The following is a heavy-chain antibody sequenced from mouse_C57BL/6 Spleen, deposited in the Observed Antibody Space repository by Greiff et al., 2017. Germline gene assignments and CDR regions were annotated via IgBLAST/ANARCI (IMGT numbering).Heavy chain of an antibody. V-gene: IGHV1-82*01. CDR1: GYAFSSSW. CDR3: AREELRLYYCDY. J-gene: IGHJ2*01. D-gene: IGHD3-2*02. CDR2: IYPGDGDT. Sequence: VQLQQSGPELVKPGASVKISCKASGYAFSSSWMNWVKQRPGKGLEWIGRIYPGDGDTNYNGKFKGKATLTADKSSSTAYMQLSSLTSEDSAVYFCAREELRLYYCDYWGQGTTLTVAS.